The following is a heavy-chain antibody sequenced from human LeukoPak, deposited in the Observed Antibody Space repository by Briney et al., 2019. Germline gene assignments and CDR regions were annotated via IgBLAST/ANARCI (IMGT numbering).Heavy chain of an antibody. Sequence: SVKVSCKASGGTFSSYAISWVRQAPGQGLEWMGGIIPIFGTANYAHKFQGRVTITTDESTSTAYMELSSLRSEDTAVYYCARGKEVTMIPRSAFDIWGQGTMVTVSS. CDR2: IIPIFGTA. D-gene: IGHD3-22*01. CDR3: ARGKEVTMIPRSAFDI. J-gene: IGHJ3*02. CDR1: GGTFSSYA. V-gene: IGHV1-69*05.